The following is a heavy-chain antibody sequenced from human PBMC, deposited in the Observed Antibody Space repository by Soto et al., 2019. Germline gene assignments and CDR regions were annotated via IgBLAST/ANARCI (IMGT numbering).Heavy chain of an antibody. Sequence: EVQLVESGGGLVKPGGSLRLSCAASGFTFSSYSMNWVRQAPGKGLEWVSSISSSSSYIYYADSVKGRLTISRDNAKNSLYLQMNSLRAEDTAVYYCARLTSYDSSCYYCYWGQGTLVTVSS. CDR2: ISSSSSYI. CDR3: ARLTSYDSSCYYCY. J-gene: IGHJ4*02. V-gene: IGHV3-21*01. D-gene: IGHD3-22*01. CDR1: GFTFSSYS.